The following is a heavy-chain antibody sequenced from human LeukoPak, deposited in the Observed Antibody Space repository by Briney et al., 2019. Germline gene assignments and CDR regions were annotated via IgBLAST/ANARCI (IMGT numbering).Heavy chain of an antibody. CDR3: ARDRGGSRAIGY. J-gene: IGHJ4*02. CDR2: IYASGST. V-gene: IGHV4-4*07. Sequence: TSETLSLTCTVSGGSINSYYWSWLRQPAERGLEWIGRIYASGSTTYNPSLRSRVAISVDTSKNQFSLKLSSVTAADTAVYYCARDRGGSRAIGYWGQGTLVTVSS. D-gene: IGHD3-16*01. CDR1: GGSINSYY.